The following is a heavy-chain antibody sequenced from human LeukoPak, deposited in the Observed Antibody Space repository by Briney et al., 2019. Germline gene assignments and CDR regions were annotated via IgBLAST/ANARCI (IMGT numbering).Heavy chain of an antibody. CDR1: GFTFSSYG. D-gene: IGHD6-19*01. Sequence: PGGSLRLSCAASGFTFSSYGMSWVRQAPGKGLEWVGRIKSKTDGGTTDYAAPVKGRFTISRDDSKNTLYLQMNSLKTEDTAVYYCTTETPPGIAVAGTAWDAFDIWGQGTMVTVSS. J-gene: IGHJ3*02. CDR2: IKSKTDGGTT. V-gene: IGHV3-15*01. CDR3: TTETPPGIAVAGTAWDAFDI.